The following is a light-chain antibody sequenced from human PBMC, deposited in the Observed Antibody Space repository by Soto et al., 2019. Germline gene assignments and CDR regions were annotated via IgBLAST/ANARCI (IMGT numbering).Light chain of an antibody. CDR2: DAS. Sequence: EIALTHSPATLSLSPGQKATLYCRASQSVSSYLAWYQQKPGQAPRLLIYDASNRATGIPARFSGSGSGTDFTLTISSLEPEDFAVYYCQQRSNWPPMTFGQGTKVDIK. CDR1: QSVSSY. CDR3: QQRSNWPPMT. V-gene: IGKV3-11*01. J-gene: IGKJ1*01.